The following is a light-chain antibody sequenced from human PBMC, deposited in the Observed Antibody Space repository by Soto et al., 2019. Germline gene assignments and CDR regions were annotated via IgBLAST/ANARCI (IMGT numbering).Light chain of an antibody. CDR1: QSVSSNY. CDR3: QHYGDSPYT. V-gene: IGKV3-20*01. J-gene: IGKJ2*01. CDR2: GAS. Sequence: EIVLTQSPGTLSLSPGERATLSCRASQSVSSNYLAWYQQKPGQAPRLLIYGASSRATGIPDRFSGSGSGTDFTLTISRLEPEYFVVYYCQHYGDSPYTFGQGTRLEIK.